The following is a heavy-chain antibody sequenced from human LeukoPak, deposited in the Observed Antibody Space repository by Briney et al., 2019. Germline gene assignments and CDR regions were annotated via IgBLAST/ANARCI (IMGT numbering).Heavy chain of an antibody. CDR2: IYYSGST. D-gene: IGHD2-2*02. CDR3: AGDRGQLLYNWFDT. CDR1: GGSISSSSYY. J-gene: IGHJ5*02. V-gene: IGHV4-39*07. Sequence: PSETLSLTCTVSGGSISSSSYYWGWIRQPPGKGLEWIGSIYYSGSTYYNPSLKRRVTISIDTSKNQFSLKLISVTAADTSVYDRAGDRGQLLYNWFDTWGQGTLVTVSS.